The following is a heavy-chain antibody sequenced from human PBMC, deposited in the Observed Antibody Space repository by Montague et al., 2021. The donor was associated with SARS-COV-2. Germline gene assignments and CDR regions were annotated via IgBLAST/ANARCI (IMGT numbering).Heavy chain of an antibody. CDR3: ARVRYYGSGTSLGMDV. CDR1: GGSFSGYC. D-gene: IGHD3-10*01. V-gene: IGHV4-34*01. Sequence: SETLSLTCAVYGGSFSGYCWSWIRQPPGKGLEWIGEISHSGSTNYTPSLKSRVTISVDTSKNQFSLKLSSVTAADTAVYYCARVRYYGSGTSLGMDVWGQGTTVTVSS. CDR2: ISHSGST. J-gene: IGHJ6*02.